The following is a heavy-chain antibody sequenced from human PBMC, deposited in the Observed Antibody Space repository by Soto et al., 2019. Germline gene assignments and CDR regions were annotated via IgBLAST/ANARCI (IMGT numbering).Heavy chain of an antibody. D-gene: IGHD4-4*01. CDR3: ARDFSMTTVTTFAFDI. J-gene: IGHJ3*02. Sequence: GASVKVSCKSSGFSFISYAIQWVRQAPGQRLEWMGWINVATGNTKYSQQFQGWVTMTRDTSISTAYMELSRLRSDDTAVYYCARDFSMTTVTTFAFDIWGQGTRVTVSS. V-gene: IGHV1-3*01. CDR1: GFSFISYA. CDR2: INVATGNT.